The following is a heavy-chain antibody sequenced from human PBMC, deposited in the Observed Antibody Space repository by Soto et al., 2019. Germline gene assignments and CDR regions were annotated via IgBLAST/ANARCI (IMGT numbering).Heavy chain of an antibody. CDR2: IYYSGST. D-gene: IGHD5-12*01. CDR3: ARDRRLRRVESAFDI. V-gene: IGHV4-31*03. Sequence: ASETLSLTCTVSGGSISSGGYYWSWIRQHPGKGLEWIGYIYYSGSTYYNPSLKSRVTISVDTSKNQFSLKLSSVTAADTAVYYCARDRRLRRVESAFDIWGQGTMVTVSS. CDR1: GGSISSGGYY. J-gene: IGHJ3*02.